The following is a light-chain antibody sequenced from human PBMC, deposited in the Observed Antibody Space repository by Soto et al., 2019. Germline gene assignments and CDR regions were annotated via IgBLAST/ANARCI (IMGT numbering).Light chain of an antibody. CDR2: EVS. J-gene: IGLJ3*02. CDR3: CSYAGSSRV. Sequence: QSALTQPASVSGSPGQSITISCAGTSSDVGNYNLVSWYQQYPGKAPKLMIYEVSKRPSGVSNRFSGSKSGNTASLTISGLQDEDEADYYCCSYAGSSRVFGGGTKLTVL. CDR1: SSDVGNYNL. V-gene: IGLV2-23*02.